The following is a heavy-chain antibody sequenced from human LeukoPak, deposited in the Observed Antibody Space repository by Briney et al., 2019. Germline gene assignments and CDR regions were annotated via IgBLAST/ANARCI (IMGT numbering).Heavy chain of an antibody. D-gene: IGHD2-2*01. V-gene: IGHV3-74*01. J-gene: IGHJ4*02. CDR1: GFTFSSYW. CDR3: AKSVIVVVPAAISGPGY. Sequence: GGSLRLSCAASGFTFSSYWKHWVRQAPGKGLVWVSRINSDGSSTSYADSVKGRFTISRDNAKNTLYLQMNSLRAEDTAVYYCAKSVIVVVPAAISGPGYWGQGTLVTVSS. CDR2: INSDGSST.